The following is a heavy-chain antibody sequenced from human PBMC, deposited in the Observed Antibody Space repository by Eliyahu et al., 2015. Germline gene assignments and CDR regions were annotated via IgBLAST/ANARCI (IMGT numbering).Heavy chain of an antibody. CDR3: ARDYLGTSSSWRNNWFDS. J-gene: IGHJ5*01. D-gene: IGHD6-13*01. CDR1: GYTFTSYX. CDR2: INPSSGST. Sequence: QVQLVQSGAEVKKPGASVKVSCKASGYTFTSYXXHWVRQAPGQRXEWMGIINPSSGSTSYAQKFQGRVTMTRDTSTSTVYMELNSLRSEDTAVYYCARDYLGTSSSWRNNWFDSWGQGTLVTVSS. V-gene: IGHV1-46*01.